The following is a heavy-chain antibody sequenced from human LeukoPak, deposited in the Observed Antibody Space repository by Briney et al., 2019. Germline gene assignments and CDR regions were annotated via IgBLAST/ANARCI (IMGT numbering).Heavy chain of an antibody. CDR2: IYYSGST. CDR3: ARCIAVAGSAFDI. D-gene: IGHD6-19*01. V-gene: IGHV4-59*01. Sequence: PSETLSLTCTVSGGSISSYYWSWIRQPPGKGLEWIGYIYYSGSTNYNPSLESRVTISVDTSKNQFSLKLSSVAAADTAVYYCARCIAVAGSAFDIWGQGTMVTVSS. J-gene: IGHJ3*02. CDR1: GGSISSYY.